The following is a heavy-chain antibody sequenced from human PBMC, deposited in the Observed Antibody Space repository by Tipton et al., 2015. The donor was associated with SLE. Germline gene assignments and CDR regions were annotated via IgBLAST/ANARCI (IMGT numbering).Heavy chain of an antibody. V-gene: IGHV4-38-2*02. CDR3: ARGENFDY. CDR1: GYSISSGYY. Sequence: TLSLTCTVSGYSISSGYYWGWLRQPPGKGLEWIGSIYHSGSTYYNPSLKSRVTISVDTTKNQFSLKLSSVAAADTAVYYCARGENFDYWGQGTLVTVSS. CDR2: IYHSGST. J-gene: IGHJ4*02.